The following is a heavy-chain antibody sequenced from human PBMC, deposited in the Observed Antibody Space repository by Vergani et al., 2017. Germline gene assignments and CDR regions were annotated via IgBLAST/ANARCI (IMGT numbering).Heavy chain of an antibody. CDR2: IYYSGST. Sequence: QVQLQESGPGLVKPSETLSLTCTVSGGSISSYYWSWIRQPPGKGLEWIGYIYYSGSTNYNHSLKSRFTISVDTSKNQFSLKLSSVTAADTAVYYCARDGSSYWNNWFDPWGQGTLVTVSS. D-gene: IGHD6-6*01. V-gene: IGHV4-59*01. CDR3: ARDGSSYWNNWFDP. J-gene: IGHJ5*02. CDR1: GGSISSYY.